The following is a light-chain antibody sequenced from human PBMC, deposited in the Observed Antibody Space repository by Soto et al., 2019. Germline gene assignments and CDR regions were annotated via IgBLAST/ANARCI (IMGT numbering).Light chain of an antibody. CDR1: QDIGTY. J-gene: IGKJ3*01. V-gene: IGKV1-33*01. CDR2: DAS. CDR3: QQYNNLPRIT. Sequence: IRMTHSPSSFSASTGDRVSITCRATQDIGTYLAWYQQIPGKAPKLLIYDASNLETGVPSRFSGSGSGTDFTFTISSLQPEDIATYYCQQYNNLPRITFGPGTKVDIK.